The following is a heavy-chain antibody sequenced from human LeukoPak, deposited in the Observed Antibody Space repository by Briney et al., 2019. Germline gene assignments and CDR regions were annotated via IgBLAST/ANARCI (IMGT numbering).Heavy chain of an antibody. CDR3: AKEGGIAVAGFYYYGMDV. Sequence: QPGRSLRLSCAASGFTFSSYGMHWVRQAPGKGLEWVAVISYDGSNKYYADSVKGRFTISRDNSKNTPYLQMNSLRAEDTAVYYCAKEGGIAVAGFYYYGMDVWGQGTTVIVSS. V-gene: IGHV3-30*18. J-gene: IGHJ6*02. CDR1: GFTFSSYG. CDR2: ISYDGSNK. D-gene: IGHD6-19*01.